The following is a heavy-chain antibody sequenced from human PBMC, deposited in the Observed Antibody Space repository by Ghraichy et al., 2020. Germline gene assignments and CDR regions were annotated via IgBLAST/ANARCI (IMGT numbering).Heavy chain of an antibody. J-gene: IGHJ4*02. CDR2: INPNSGGT. CDR3: ARDKDKGRIAVAGQPGY. D-gene: IGHD6-19*01. Sequence: ASVKVSCKASGYTFTGYYMHWVRQAPGQGLEWMGRINPNSGGTNYAQKFQGRVTMTRDTSISTAYMELSRLRSDDTAVYYCARDKDKGRIAVAGQPGYWGQGTLVTVSS. CDR1: GYTFTGYY. V-gene: IGHV1-2*06.